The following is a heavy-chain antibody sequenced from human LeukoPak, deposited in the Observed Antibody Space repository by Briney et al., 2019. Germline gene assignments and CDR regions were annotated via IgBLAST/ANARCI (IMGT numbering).Heavy chain of an antibody. CDR1: GGSISSYY. CDR3: ARGAAAGFLDY. J-gene: IGHJ4*02. CDR2: IYYSGST. V-gene: IGHV4-59*01. Sequence: PSETLSLTCTVFGGSISSYYWSWIRQPPGKGLEWIGYIYYSGSTNYNPSLKSRVTISVDTSKNQFSLKLSSVTAADTAVYYCARGAAAGFLDYWGQGTLVTVSS. D-gene: IGHD6-13*01.